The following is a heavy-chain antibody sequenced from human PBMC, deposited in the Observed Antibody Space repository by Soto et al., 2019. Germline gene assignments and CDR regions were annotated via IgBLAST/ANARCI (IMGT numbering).Heavy chain of an antibody. J-gene: IGHJ6*02. CDR1: GFTVSVNY. V-gene: IGHV3-53*01. Sequence: GGSLRLSCAASGFTVSVNYMSWVRQAPGKGLEWASVVDTGGSTYYADSVKGRFTISRDNSKNTLYLQMNSLRVGDTAVYYCARDQFYGSASSNYIYQYYYGMDVWGQGTTVTVSS. CDR3: ARDQFYGSASSNYIYQYYYGMDV. CDR2: VDTGGST. D-gene: IGHD3-10*01.